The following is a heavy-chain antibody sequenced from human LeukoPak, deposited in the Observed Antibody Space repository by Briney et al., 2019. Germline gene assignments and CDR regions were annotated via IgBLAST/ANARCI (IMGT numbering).Heavy chain of an antibody. CDR3: ARRVIPGYYMDV. V-gene: IGHV3-64*01. J-gene: IGHJ6*03. Sequence: GGSLRLSCAASGFTFSNYAMHWVRQAPGKGLEYVSAINSNGDGTYYANSVKGRFTISRDNSKNTLYLQMGSLRAEDMALYYCARRVIPGYYMDVWGKGTSVTVS. D-gene: IGHD2-2*02. CDR1: GFTFSNYA. CDR2: INSNGDGT.